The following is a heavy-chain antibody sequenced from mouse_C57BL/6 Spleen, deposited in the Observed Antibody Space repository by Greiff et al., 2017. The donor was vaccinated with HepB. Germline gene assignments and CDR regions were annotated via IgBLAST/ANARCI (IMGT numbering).Heavy chain of an antibody. J-gene: IGHJ4*01. CDR1: GYTFPSYW. CDR3: ARGGRGYYAMDY. Sequence: QVQLQQPGAELVKPGASVKLSCKASGYTFPSYWMQWVKQRPGQGLEWIGEIDPSDSYTNYNQKFKGKATLTVDTSSSTAYMQLSSRTSEDSAVYYCARGGRGYYAMDYWGQGTSVTVSS. V-gene: IGHV1-50*01. D-gene: IGHD3-3*01. CDR2: IDPSDSYT.